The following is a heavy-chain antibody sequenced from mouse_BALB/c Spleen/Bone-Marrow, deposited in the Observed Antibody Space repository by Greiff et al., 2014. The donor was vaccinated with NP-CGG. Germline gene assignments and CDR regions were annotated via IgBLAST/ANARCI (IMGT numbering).Heavy chain of an antibody. Sequence: VKLVESGPGLVAPSQSQSITCTVSGFSLTNYGVHWVRQPPGKGLEWLGVIWADGSTNYNSALMSRLSISKDNSKSQVFFKMNSLQTDDTAMYYCARITTATGAMDYWGQGTSVTVSS. D-gene: IGHD1-2*01. J-gene: IGHJ4*01. CDR3: ARITTATGAMDY. CDR2: IWADGST. CDR1: GFSLTNYG. V-gene: IGHV2-9*02.